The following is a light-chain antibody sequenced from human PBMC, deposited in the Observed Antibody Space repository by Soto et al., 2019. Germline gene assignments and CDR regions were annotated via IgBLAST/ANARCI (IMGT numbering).Light chain of an antibody. CDR1: QSISNY. Sequence: DIQMTQSPSSLSASVGDRVTITCRASQSISNYLNWYYQKPGKAPKLLISAASSLQSEVPSRFSGGGSGTDFTLTISSLQPEEFATYYCQQSYSTPSTFGGGTKVEI. J-gene: IGKJ4*01. V-gene: IGKV1-39*01. CDR2: AAS. CDR3: QQSYSTPST.